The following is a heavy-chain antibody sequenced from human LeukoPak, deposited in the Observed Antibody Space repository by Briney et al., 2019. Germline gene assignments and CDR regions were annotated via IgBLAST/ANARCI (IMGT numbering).Heavy chain of an antibody. J-gene: IGHJ4*02. D-gene: IGHD5-24*01. Sequence: PGRSLRLSCVASGFNFKSYAVHWVRQAPGKGLNWVAVLSHDGGSEYYAGSVRGRFSISTDNSKSTVYLQMNTLRPEDTAVYYCARDRLQFVYWGQGTLVTVSS. CDR3: ARDRLQFVY. CDR1: GFNFKSYA. CDR2: LSHDGGSE. V-gene: IGHV3-30*01.